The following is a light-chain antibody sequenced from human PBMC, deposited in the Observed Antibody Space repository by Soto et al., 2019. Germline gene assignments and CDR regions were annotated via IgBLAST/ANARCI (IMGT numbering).Light chain of an antibody. J-gene: IGLJ3*02. CDR3: SSFTTTNTPLV. V-gene: IGLV2-14*01. Sequence: QSALTQPASVSGSPGQSITISCTGTSDDVGGYNYVSWYQQNPGNAPKLVIYEVNKRPSGVSNRFSGSKSGNTASLTISGLQAEDEASYFCSSFTTTNTPLVFGGGTKLTVL. CDR2: EVN. CDR1: SDDVGGYNY.